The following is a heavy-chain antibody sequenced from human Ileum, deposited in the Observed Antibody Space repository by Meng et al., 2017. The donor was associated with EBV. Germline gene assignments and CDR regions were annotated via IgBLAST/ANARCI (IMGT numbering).Heavy chain of an antibody. J-gene: IGHJ4*02. CDR3: ARDPNPGYCSGGGCFD. CDR1: GGFVGTASFP. V-gene: IGHV4-61*01. D-gene: IGHD2-15*01. CDR2: IYYLGNT. Sequence: QDPGPGLGKPSETLSLPCTVFGGFVGTASFPLTWIRQPPGKGLEWIGNIYYLGNTNYNPSLKSRLTISVDTSKNQFYLRLSPVTAADTAMYYCARDPNPGYCSGGGCFDLGQGTLVTVSS.